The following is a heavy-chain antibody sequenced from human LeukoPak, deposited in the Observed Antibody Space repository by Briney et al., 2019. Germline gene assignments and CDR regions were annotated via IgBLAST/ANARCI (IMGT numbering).Heavy chain of an antibody. Sequence: PGGSLRLSCAASGFTFSSYAMHWVRQAPGKGLVWVSRVKSDGSSTSYADSVKGRFTISRDNARNTLYLQMNSLRAEDTAVYYCARDLQYGPTFDYWGQGTLVTVSS. D-gene: IGHD4-17*01. CDR1: GFTFSSYA. J-gene: IGHJ4*02. V-gene: IGHV3-74*01. CDR3: ARDLQYGPTFDY. CDR2: VKSDGSST.